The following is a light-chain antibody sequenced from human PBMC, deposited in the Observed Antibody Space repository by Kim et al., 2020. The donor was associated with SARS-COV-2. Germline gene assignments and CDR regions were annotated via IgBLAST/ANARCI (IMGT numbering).Light chain of an antibody. Sequence: VTPGQTASITCSGDKLGDKYACWYQQKPGKSPVLVIYQDSKRPSGIPERFSGSNSGNTATLTISGTQAMDEADYYCQAWDSSDWVFGGGTQLTVL. CDR2: QDS. CDR3: QAWDSSDWV. J-gene: IGLJ3*02. V-gene: IGLV3-1*01. CDR1: KLGDKY.